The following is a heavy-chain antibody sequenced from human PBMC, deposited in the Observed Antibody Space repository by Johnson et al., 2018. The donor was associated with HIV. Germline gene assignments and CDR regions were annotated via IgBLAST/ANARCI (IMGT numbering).Heavy chain of an antibody. D-gene: IGHD3-22*01. CDR3: ATDRGYYGSSGYARVFDS. CDR2: ISGSGGST. V-gene: IGHV3-23*04. J-gene: IGHJ3*02. Sequence: VHLVESGGGLVQPGGSLRLSCAASGFTFSSYAMSWVRQAPGKGLEWVSAISGSGGSTYYADSVKGRFTISRDNSKNTLYVQMNSLKTEDTAVYYCATDRGYYGSSGYARVFDSWGQGTMVTVSS. CDR1: GFTFSSYA.